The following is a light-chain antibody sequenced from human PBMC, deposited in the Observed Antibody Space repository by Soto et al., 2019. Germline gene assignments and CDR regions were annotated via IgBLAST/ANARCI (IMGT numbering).Light chain of an antibody. Sequence: QSALTQPTSVSGSPGQSITISCTGNSNDIGAYDFVSWYQQHPGKATRLLIHGVRNRPSGISSRFSASKSGLTASLTISGLHAEVEADYYCRSFTTYRFYVFGTGTKLTVL. CDR2: GVR. CDR3: RSFTTYRFYV. J-gene: IGLJ1*01. V-gene: IGLV2-14*01. CDR1: SNDIGAYDF.